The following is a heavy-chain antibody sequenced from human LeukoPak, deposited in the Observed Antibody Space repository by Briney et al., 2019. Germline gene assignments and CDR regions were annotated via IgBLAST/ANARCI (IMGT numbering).Heavy chain of an antibody. CDR2: IIPMFGTA. V-gene: IGHV1-69*06. J-gene: IGHJ4*02. CDR3: ARGFRVMATTTSWPPSY. CDR1: ADTFTRYA. Sequence: AASVTVSFKAPADTFTRYAISWVRQAPGQGLEWMGGIIPMFGTAKYAQKFQGRVTITADKSATTAYMEVRSLRSEDTAVYYCARGFRVMATTTSWPPSYWGQGTLVTVSS. D-gene: IGHD5-24*01.